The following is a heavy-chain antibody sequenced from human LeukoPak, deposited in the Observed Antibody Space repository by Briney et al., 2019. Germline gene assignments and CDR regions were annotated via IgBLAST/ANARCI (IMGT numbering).Heavy chain of an antibody. J-gene: IGHJ4*02. CDR1: GFTVSTYY. CDR3: ARTYYDILTGYNPYFDY. V-gene: IGHV3-53*01. Sequence: GGSLRLSCAASGFTVSTYYMSWVRQAPGKGLQWVSVIYSDGSTYSADSVKGRFTISRDNAKNFLYLQMNSLRAEGTAVYYCARTYYDILTGYNPYFDYWGQGILVTVSS. CDR2: IYSDGST. D-gene: IGHD3-9*01.